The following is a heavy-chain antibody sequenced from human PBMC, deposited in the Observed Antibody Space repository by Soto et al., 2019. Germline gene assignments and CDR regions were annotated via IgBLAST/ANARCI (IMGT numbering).Heavy chain of an antibody. J-gene: IGHJ4*02. D-gene: IGHD6-13*01. Sequence: QVQLVESGGGVVQPGRSLRLSCAASGFTFSSYGMHWVRQAPGKGLEWVAVISYDGSNKYYADSVKGRFTISRDNPKNTLYLQMNSLRAEDTAVYYCAKELRAAAGTEFDYWGQGTLVTVSS. CDR1: GFTFSSYG. CDR2: ISYDGSNK. V-gene: IGHV3-30*18. CDR3: AKELRAAAGTEFDY.